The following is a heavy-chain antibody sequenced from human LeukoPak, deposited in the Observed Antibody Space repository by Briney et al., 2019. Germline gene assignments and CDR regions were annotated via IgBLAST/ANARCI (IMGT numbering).Heavy chain of an antibody. CDR3: ARDAGPTMIPFFDY. CDR2: IIPIFGTA. V-gene: IGHV1-69*06. D-gene: IGHD5-12*01. CDR1: GGTFSSYA. J-gene: IGHJ4*02. Sequence: ASVKVSCKASGGTFSSYAISWVRQAPGQGLEWMGGIIPIFGTANYAQKFQGRVTITADKSTSTAYMELSSLRSEDTAVYYCARDAGPTMIPFFDYWGQGTLVTVSS.